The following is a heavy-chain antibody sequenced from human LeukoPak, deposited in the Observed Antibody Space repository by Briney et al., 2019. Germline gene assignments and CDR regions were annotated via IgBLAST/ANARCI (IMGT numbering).Heavy chain of an antibody. V-gene: IGHV3-21*01. CDR1: GFTFSSYS. J-gene: IGHJ4*02. Sequence: GGSLRLSCAGSGFTFSSYSMNWVRQAPGKGLEWVSSISSSSSYIYYADSVKGRFTISRDNAKNSLYLQMNSLRAEDTAVYSCARTSYSSGWYGVYWGQGTLVTVSS. CDR3: ARTSYSSGWYGVY. CDR2: ISSSSSYI. D-gene: IGHD6-19*01.